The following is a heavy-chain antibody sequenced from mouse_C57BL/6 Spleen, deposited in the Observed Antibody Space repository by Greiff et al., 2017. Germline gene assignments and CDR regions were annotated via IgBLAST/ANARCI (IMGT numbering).Heavy chain of an antibody. V-gene: IGHV6-6*01. D-gene: IGHD1-1*01. Sequence: EVKVVESGGGLVQPGGSMKLSCAASGFTFSDAWMDWVRQSPEKGLEWVAEIRNKANNHATYYAESVKGRFTISRDDSKSSVYLQMNSLRAEDTGIYYCTRGTTVVADYAMDYWGQGTSVTVSS. J-gene: IGHJ4*01. CDR3: TRGTTVVADYAMDY. CDR2: IRNKANNHAT. CDR1: GFTFSDAW.